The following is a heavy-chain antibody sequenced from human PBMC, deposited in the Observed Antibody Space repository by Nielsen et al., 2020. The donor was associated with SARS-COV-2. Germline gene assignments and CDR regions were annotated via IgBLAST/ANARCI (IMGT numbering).Heavy chain of an antibody. J-gene: IGHJ4*02. D-gene: IGHD2-15*01. CDR2: ISGSGGST. V-gene: IGHV3-23*01. Sequence: GGSLRLSCAASGFTFSSYAMSWVRQAPGKGLEWVSAISGSGGSTYYADSVKGRFTISRDNSKNTLYLQMNSLRAEDTAVYYGAKGLSGGSPGRYYFDYWGQGTLVTVSS. CDR3: AKGLSGGSPGRYYFDY. CDR1: GFTFSSYA.